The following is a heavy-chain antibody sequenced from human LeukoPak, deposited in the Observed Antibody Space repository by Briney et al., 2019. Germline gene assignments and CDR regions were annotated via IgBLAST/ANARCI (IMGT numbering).Heavy chain of an antibody. CDR1: GFTFSSYG. CDR2: ISSSSSYI. D-gene: IGHD3-10*01. Sequence: TGGSLRLSCAASGFTFSSYGIHWVRQAPGKGLEWVSSISSSSSYIYYADSVKGRFTISRDNAKNSLYLQMNSLRAEDTAVYYCARVAHHGEWFGELFSKAFYFDYWGQGTLVTVSS. CDR3: ARVAHHGEWFGELFSKAFYFDY. V-gene: IGHV3-21*01. J-gene: IGHJ4*02.